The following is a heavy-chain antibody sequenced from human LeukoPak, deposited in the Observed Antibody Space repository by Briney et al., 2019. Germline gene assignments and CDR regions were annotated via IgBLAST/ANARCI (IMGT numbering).Heavy chain of an antibody. CDR3: ARAGYCGSTSCFDPDREYFDY. CDR2: INHSGST. J-gene: IGHJ4*02. Sequence: SETLSLTGAVYGGSFSDYYWSWIRQPPGKGLEWIGEINHSGSTNYNPPLKGRVTMSVDTSKNQFSLKLSSVTAADTAVYYCARAGYCGSTSCFDPDREYFDYWGQGTLVTVSS. CDR1: GGSFSDYY. D-gene: IGHD2-2*01. V-gene: IGHV4-34*01.